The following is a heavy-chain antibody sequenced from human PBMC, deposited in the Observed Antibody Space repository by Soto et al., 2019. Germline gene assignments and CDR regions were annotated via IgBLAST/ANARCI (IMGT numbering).Heavy chain of an antibody. Sequence: SETLSLTCTVSGGSISSGGYYWSWIRQHPGKGLEWIGYIYYSGSTYYNPSLKSRVTISVDTSKNQFSLKLSSVTAADTAVYYCARDRPEVANTFDYWGQGTLVTVSS. CDR1: GGSISSGGYY. D-gene: IGHD5-12*01. J-gene: IGHJ4*02. V-gene: IGHV4-31*03. CDR2: IYYSGST. CDR3: ARDRPEVANTFDY.